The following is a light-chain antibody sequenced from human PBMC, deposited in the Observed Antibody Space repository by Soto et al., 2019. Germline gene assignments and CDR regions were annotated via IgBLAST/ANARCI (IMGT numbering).Light chain of an antibody. CDR3: QQRSDWPWT. CDR1: ESVTNY. CDR2: DVS. Sequence: IVLTQSPATRSLSPGKRDPLSCRASESVTNYLAWYQQKPGQAPRLLVYDVSNRATGIPARFSGGGSGTDFTLTISNLEPEDFAVYYCQQRSDWPWTFGQGTKVDIK. J-gene: IGKJ1*01. V-gene: IGKV3-11*01.